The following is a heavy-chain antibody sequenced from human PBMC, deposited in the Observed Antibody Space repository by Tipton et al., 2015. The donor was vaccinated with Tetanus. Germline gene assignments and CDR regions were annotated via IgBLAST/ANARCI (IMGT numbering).Heavy chain of an antibody. J-gene: IGHJ4*02. CDR2: INHRGST. CDR3: ARGRWGRVRGVLFDY. D-gene: IGHD3-10*01. Sequence: TLSLTCAVYGGSFSGYYWSWIRQPPGKGLEWIGEINHRGSTNYNPSLKSRVTISVDTSKNQFSLKLSSVTAADTAVYYCARGRWGRVRGVLFDYWGQGTLVTVSS. V-gene: IGHV4-34*01. CDR1: GGSFSGYY.